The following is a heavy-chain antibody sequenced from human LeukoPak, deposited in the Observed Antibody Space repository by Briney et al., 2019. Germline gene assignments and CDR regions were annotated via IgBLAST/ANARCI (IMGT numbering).Heavy chain of an antibody. D-gene: IGHD6-19*01. Sequence: GGSLRLSCAASGFTFSSYAMSWVRQAPGKGLEWVSAISGSGGSTYYADSVKGRFTISRDNSKNTLYLQMSSLRAEDTAVYYCATARSYSSGWLYWGQGTLVTVSS. CDR2: ISGSGGST. CDR3: ATARSYSSGWLY. V-gene: IGHV3-23*01. J-gene: IGHJ4*02. CDR1: GFTFSSYA.